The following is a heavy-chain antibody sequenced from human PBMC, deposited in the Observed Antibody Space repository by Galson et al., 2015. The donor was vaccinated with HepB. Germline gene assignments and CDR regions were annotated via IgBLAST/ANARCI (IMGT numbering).Heavy chain of an antibody. CDR1: GFTFSSYW. CDR2: IKQDGSEK. CDR3: ARDLPPDRIAAAGKGVDY. Sequence: SLRLSCAASGFTFSSYWMSWVRQAPGKGLEWVANIKQDGSEKYYVDSVKGRFTISRDNAKNSLYLQMNSLRAEDTAVYYCARDLPPDRIAAAGKGVDYWGQGTLVTVSS. V-gene: IGHV3-7*03. J-gene: IGHJ4*02. D-gene: IGHD6-13*01.